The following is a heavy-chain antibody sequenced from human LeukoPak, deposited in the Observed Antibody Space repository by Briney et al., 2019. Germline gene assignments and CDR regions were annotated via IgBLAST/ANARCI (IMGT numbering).Heavy chain of an antibody. D-gene: IGHD2-2*01. CDR3: ARQKAIRIVVVPAAIPEDYYYYMDV. CDR2: IYPGDSDT. CDR1: GYSLTSYW. V-gene: IGHV5-51*01. Sequence: GESLKISCKGSGYSLTSYWIGWVRQMPGKGLEWMGIIYPGDSDTRYSPSFQGQVTISADKSISTAYLQWSSLKASDTAMYYCARQKAIRIVVVPAAIPEDYYYYMDVWGKGTTVTVSS. J-gene: IGHJ6*03.